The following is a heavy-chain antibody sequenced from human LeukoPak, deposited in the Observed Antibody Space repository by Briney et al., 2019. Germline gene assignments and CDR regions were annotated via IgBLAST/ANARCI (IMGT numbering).Heavy chain of an antibody. J-gene: IGHJ4*02. CDR1: GFTFDDYT. CDR2: ISWDGGST. D-gene: IGHD5-24*01. Sequence: GGSLRLSCAASGFTFDDYTMHWVRQAPGKGLEWVSLISWDGGSTYYADSVKGRFTISRDNSKNSLYLQMNSLRTEDTALYYCAKDLGDGYNSVFDYWGQGTLVTVSS. V-gene: IGHV3-43*01. CDR3: AKDLGDGYNSVFDY.